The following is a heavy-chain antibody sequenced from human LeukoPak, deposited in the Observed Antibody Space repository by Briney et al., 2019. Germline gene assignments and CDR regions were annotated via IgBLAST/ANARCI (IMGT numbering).Heavy chain of an antibody. CDR1: GGSISSSSYY. Sequence: SETLSLTCTVSGGSISSSSYYWGWIRQPPGKGLEWIGSIYYSGNTYYNPSLRSRVTIYVDTSKNQFSLKLSSVTAADTAVYYCARGNSGYDYFDYWGQGTLVTVSS. D-gene: IGHD5-12*01. CDR3: ARGNSGYDYFDY. CDR2: IYYSGNT. J-gene: IGHJ4*02. V-gene: IGHV4-39*01.